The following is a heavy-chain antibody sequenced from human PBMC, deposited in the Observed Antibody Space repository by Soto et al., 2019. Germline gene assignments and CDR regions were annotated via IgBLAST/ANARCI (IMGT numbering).Heavy chain of an antibody. CDR1: GFTFSSYS. Sequence: GGSLRLSCAASGFTFSSYSMNWVRQAPGKGLEWVSSISSSSSYIYYADSVKGRFTISRDNAKNSLYLQMNGLRAEDTAVYYCARIWIMITFGGVIDTKSSSFDIWGQGTMVTVSS. D-gene: IGHD3-16*02. CDR2: ISSSSSYI. J-gene: IGHJ3*02. V-gene: IGHV3-21*01. CDR3: ARIWIMITFGGVIDTKSSSFDI.